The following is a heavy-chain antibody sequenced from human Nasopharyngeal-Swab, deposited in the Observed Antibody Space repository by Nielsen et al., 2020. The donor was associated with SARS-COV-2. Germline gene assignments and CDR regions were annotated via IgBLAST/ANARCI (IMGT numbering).Heavy chain of an antibody. CDR3: TKGRADYSNPSFDN. CDR1: GFTFSSYW. V-gene: IGHV3-9*01. J-gene: IGHJ4*02. D-gene: IGHD4-11*01. Sequence: SLKISCAASGFTFSSYWMHWVRQAPGKGLEWVSGISWNSVSIGYADSVKGRFTISRDNAKNSLYLQMNSLRADDTAFYYCTKGRADYSNPSFDNWGQGTLVTVSS. CDR2: ISWNSVSI.